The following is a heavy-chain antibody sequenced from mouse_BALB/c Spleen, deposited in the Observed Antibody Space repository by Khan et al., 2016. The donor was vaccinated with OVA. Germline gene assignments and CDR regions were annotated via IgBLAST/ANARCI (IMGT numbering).Heavy chain of an antibody. CDR1: GYTFINYW. CDR3: ARRGLRWDFDY. CDR2: INPSTGYT. V-gene: IGHV1-7*01. Sequence: QVQLQQSGAELAKPGASVKMSCKASGYTFINYWILWIKQRPGQGLEWIGYINPSTGYTEYNQNFKDKATLTADKSSSTAYMQLSSLTSEDSTVYYCARRGLRWDFDYWDQGTTLTVSS. D-gene: IGHD1-1*01. J-gene: IGHJ2*01.